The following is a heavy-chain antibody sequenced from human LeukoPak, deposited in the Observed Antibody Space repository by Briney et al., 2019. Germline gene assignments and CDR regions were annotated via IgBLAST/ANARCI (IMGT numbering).Heavy chain of an antibody. Sequence: SQTLSLTCAISGDSVSSNSAAWNCISQSPSRGLEWPGRTYYRSKWYNDYAVSVKSRITINPDTSKNQFSLQLNSVTPEDTAVYYCARVGEQWLVFFDYWGQGTLVTVSS. D-gene: IGHD6-19*01. J-gene: IGHJ4*02. V-gene: IGHV6-1*01. CDR3: ARVGEQWLVFFDY. CDR1: GDSVSSNSAA. CDR2: TYYRSKWYN.